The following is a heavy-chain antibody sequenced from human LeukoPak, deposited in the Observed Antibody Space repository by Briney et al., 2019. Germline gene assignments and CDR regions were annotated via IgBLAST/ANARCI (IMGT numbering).Heavy chain of an antibody. Sequence: GGSLRLSCAASGFTFDDYAMHWVRQAPGKGLEWVSGISWNSGSIGYADSVKGRFTISRDNAKNSLSLQMNSLRGEDTAVYYCARDVALSTYHFDSSGLLDYWGQGTLVTVSS. CDR3: ARDVALSTYHFDSSGLLDY. D-gene: IGHD3-22*01. V-gene: IGHV3-9*01. CDR2: ISWNSGSI. J-gene: IGHJ4*02. CDR1: GFTFDDYA.